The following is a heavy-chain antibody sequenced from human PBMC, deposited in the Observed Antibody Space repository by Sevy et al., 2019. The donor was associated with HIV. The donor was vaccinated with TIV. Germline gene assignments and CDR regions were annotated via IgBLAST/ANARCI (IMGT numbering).Heavy chain of an antibody. CDR2: LKSDVYGGTV. CDR3: TRWKAAQSIFDY. V-gene: IGHV3-49*04. J-gene: IGHJ4*02. Sequence: GGSLRLSCTASGFTFGDYCMSWVRQAPGKGLEWVAFLKSDVYGGTVDHAASVRGRFVISRDDSKTIAYLHMNDLKTKDTGVYYCTRWKAAQSIFDYWGQGALVTVSS. D-gene: IGHD6-13*01. CDR1: GFTFGDYC.